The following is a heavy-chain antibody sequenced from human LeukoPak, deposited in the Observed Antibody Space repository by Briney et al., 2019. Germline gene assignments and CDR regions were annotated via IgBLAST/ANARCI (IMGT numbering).Heavy chain of an antibody. CDR3: ARVRNIAAAVNNWFDP. V-gene: IGHV4-4*02. CDR1: AGSISTLNW. D-gene: IGHD6-13*01. CDR2: IYESGET. J-gene: IGHJ5*02. Sequence: SGTLSLTCAVSAGSISTLNWWSWVRQSPGKGLEWIGEIYESGETNYNPSLKSRVTISVDTSKNQFSLKLSSVTAADTAVYYCARVRNIAAAVNNWFDPWGQGTLVTVSS.